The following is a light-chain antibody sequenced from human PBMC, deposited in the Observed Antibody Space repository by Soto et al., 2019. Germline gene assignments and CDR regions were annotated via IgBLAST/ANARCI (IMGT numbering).Light chain of an antibody. CDR1: QSVSSY. CDR3: QQRFNWPRFS. Sequence: EIVLTQSPATLSLSPGERATLSCRAGQSVSSYLAWYQQKPGQAPRLLIYDASNRATGIPPRFSGGGSGTDFTLTISSLEPEDFAVYYCQQRFNWPRFSFGQGNKLEIK. CDR2: DAS. V-gene: IGKV3-11*01. J-gene: IGKJ2*01.